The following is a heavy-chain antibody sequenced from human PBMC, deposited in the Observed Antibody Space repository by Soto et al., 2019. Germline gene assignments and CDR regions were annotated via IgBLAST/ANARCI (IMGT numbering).Heavy chain of an antibody. D-gene: IGHD2-15*01. CDR2: TYHSGST. CDR1: GGSISSGGYS. J-gene: IGHJ4*02. V-gene: IGHV4-30-2*01. Sequence: QLQLQESGSGLVKPSQTLSLTCAVSGGSISSGGYSWSCIRQPPGKGLEWIGYTYHSGSTYYNPSLKSRVTISVHRSKNQFSLKLSSVTAADTAVYCCARGQVVAAQHWGQGTLVTVSS. CDR3: ARGQVVAAQH.